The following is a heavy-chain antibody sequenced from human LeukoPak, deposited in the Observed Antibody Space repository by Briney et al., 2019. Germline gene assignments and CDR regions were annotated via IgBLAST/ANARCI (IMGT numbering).Heavy chain of an antibody. CDR1: GYTLTELS. J-gene: IGHJ6*02. Sequence: ASVKVSCKVSGYTLTELSMHWVRQAPGKGLEWMGGFDPEDGETIYAQKLQGRVTMTTDTSTSTAYMELRSLRSEDTAVYYCARDQHHPYYYYGMDVWGQGTTVTVSS. V-gene: IGHV1-24*01. CDR2: FDPEDGET. CDR3: ARDQHHPYYYYGMDV.